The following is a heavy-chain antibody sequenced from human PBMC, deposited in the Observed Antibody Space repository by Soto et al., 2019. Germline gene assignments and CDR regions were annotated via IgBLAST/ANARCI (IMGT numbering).Heavy chain of an antibody. D-gene: IGHD1-1*01. Sequence: QVQLVQSGPELKKPGASVKVSCKTSGYSFYNSGISWVRQAPGQGLEWMGWISVFNGYAHYAQKFQGRVSMTADTLTSTAYMELRGLRSDDTAVYYCSRNATSWFASWGQGTPVTVSS. CDR2: ISVFNGYA. J-gene: IGHJ5*01. CDR1: GYSFYNSG. CDR3: SRNATSWFAS. V-gene: IGHV1-18*01.